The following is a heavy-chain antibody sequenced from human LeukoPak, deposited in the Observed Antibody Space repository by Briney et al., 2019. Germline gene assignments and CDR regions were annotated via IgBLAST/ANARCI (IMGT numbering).Heavy chain of an antibody. D-gene: IGHD4-17*01. CDR1: GGTFSSYA. CDR3: ARLPLTTLDAFDI. J-gene: IGHJ3*02. Sequence: ASVKVSCKASGGTFSSYAISWVRQAPGQGLEWMGRIIPIFGTANYAQKFQGRVTITTDESTSTAYMELSSLRSEDTAVYYCARLPLTTLDAFDIWGQGTMVTVSS. CDR2: IIPIFGTA. V-gene: IGHV1-69*05.